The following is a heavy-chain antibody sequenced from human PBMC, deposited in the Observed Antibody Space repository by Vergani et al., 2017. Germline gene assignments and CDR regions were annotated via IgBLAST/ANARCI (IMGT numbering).Heavy chain of an antibody. Sequence: QVDLQESGPGLVKSSETLSLNCAVSGYSVGSGYYWGWIRQPPGRGLEWIGCVHRNGNTYYTSSLRSRATISRNTSKTQFSLLLTSVTAADTSVYYCARQNPYGSAHVDFWGRGVLVTVSA. V-gene: IGHV4-38-2*01. CDR2: VHRNGNT. J-gene: IGHJ4*02. CDR3: ARQNPYGSAHVDF. CDR1: GYSVGSGYY. D-gene: IGHD3-10*01.